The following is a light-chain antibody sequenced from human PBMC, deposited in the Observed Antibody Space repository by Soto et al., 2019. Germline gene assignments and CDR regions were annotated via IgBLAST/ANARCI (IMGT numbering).Light chain of an antibody. CDR3: SSYSTTSSPHVL. CDR1: SSDVGRYRY. CDR2: EVS. J-gene: IGLJ2*01. Sequence: QSVLTQPASVSGSPGQSITISCTGTSSDVGRYRYVSWYQQHPGKAPKLITYEVSYRPSGVSTRFSGSKSDNTASLTISGLQAEDEADYYCSSYSTTSSPHVLFGGGTKLTVL. V-gene: IGLV2-14*01.